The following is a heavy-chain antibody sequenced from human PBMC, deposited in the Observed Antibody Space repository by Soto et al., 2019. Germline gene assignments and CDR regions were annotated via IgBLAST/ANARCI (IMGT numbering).Heavy chain of an antibody. D-gene: IGHD6-19*01. Sequence: QVQLQEAGPGLVKPSETLALNCSVSGASVSSGDYYWSWIRQPPGKGLEWIGYIYFSGATSYDPSLKRRVSISIDTSKNHFALKLRSVTAADTAVDYCVIVHADDSSGYYLDYWGQGLLVSVSS. CDR2: IYFSGAT. V-gene: IGHV4-61*03. CDR1: GASVSSGDYY. CDR3: VIVHADDSSGYYLDY. J-gene: IGHJ4*02.